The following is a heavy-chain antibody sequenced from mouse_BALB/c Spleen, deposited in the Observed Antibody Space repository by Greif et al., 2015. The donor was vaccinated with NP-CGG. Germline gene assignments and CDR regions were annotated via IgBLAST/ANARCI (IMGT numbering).Heavy chain of an antibody. CDR1: GFTFSSFG. V-gene: IGHV5-17*02. Sequence: EVQGVESGGGLVQPGGSRKLSCAASGFTFSSFGMHWVRQAPEKGLEWVAYISSGSSTIYYADTAKGRFTISRDNPKNSLFLQMTSLRSEGTAMYYCARSLYGSSFAYWGQGTLVTVSA. D-gene: IGHD1-1*01. J-gene: IGHJ3*01. CDR2: ISSGSSTI. CDR3: ARSLYGSSFAY.